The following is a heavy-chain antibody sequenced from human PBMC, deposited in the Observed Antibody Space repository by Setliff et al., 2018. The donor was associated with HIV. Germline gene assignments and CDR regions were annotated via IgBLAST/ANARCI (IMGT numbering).Heavy chain of an antibody. CDR2: IWYDGSNK. J-gene: IGHJ4*02. D-gene: IGHD3-22*01. V-gene: IGHV3-33*06. CDR3: AKDYYYDTSGSPTGDYFDN. Sequence: GGSLRLSCVASGFPFDTYALHWVRQAPGKGLEWVAVIWYDGSNKYYADSVKGRFTISRDNSKNTLYLQMNSLRVEDTAIYLCAKDYYYDTSGSPTGDYFDNWGQGTLVTVSS. CDR1: GFPFDTYA.